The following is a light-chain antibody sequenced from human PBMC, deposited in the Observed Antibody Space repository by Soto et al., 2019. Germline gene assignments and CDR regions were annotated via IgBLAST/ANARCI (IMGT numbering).Light chain of an antibody. V-gene: IGKV4-1*01. J-gene: IGKJ2*01. CDR1: QSVLYSSNNKNY. CDR3: QQYYSTPYT. Sequence: DIVMTQSPDSLAVSLGERATINCKFSQSVLYSSNNKNYLAWYQQKPGQPPKLLIYWASTRESGVPDRFSGSGSGTDFALTISSLQAEDVALYYCQQYYSTPYTFGHGTKLEIK. CDR2: WAS.